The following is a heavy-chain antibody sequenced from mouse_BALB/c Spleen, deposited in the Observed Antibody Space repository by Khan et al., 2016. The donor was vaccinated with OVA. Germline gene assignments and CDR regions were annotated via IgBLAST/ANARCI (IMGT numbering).Heavy chain of an antibody. V-gene: IGHV1-62-2*01. D-gene: IGHD2-1*01. CDR2: FYPGGTTI. Sequence: QVQLKESGAELVEPGASVKLSCKASGYTFPEYIIHWLKQRSGQGLEWIGWFYPGGTTIKYNEKFKDKATLTADKSSSTVYMELSRLTSEDSAVYFCARHEDYGNWLDYWGQGTTLTVSS. CDR3: ARHEDYGNWLDY. J-gene: IGHJ2*01. CDR1: GYTFPEYI.